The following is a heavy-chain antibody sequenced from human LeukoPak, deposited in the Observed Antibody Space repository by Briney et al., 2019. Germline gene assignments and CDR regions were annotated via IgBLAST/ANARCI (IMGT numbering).Heavy chain of an antibody. D-gene: IGHD3-16*01. V-gene: IGHV6-1*01. Sequence: SQTLSLTCAISGDSVSSNSAAWNWIRQSPSRGLEWLGRTYYRSKWYNDYAVSVKSRITINPDTSKNQFSLQLNSVTPEDTAVYYCARGAGMITFGGDPHFDYWGQRTLVTVSS. CDR1: GDSVSSNSAA. CDR2: TYYRSKWYN. CDR3: ARGAGMITFGGDPHFDY. J-gene: IGHJ4*02.